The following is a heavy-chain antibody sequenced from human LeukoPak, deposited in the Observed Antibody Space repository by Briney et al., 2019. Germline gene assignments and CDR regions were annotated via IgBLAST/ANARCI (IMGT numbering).Heavy chain of an antibody. CDR1: GGSISSGSYY. V-gene: IGHV4-39*07. CDR2: IYHSGST. D-gene: IGHD3-9*01. J-gene: IGHJ6*03. Sequence: SETLSLTCTVSGGSISSGSYYWGWIRQPPGKGLEWIGSIYHSGSTYYTPSLKSRVTISVDTSKNQFSLKLSSVTAADTAVYYCAREHDYDILTGYYGSWNRHYYYMDVWGKGTTVTVSS. CDR3: AREHDYDILTGYYGSWNRHYYYMDV.